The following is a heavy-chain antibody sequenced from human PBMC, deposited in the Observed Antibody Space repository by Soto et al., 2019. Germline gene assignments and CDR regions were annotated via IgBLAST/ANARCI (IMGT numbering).Heavy chain of an antibody. CDR2: ISYDGSNK. CDR1: GFTFSSYG. V-gene: IGHV3-30*18. CDR3: AKDQGGSYLLYWFDP. J-gene: IGHJ5*02. Sequence: GGSLRLSCAASGFTFSSYGMHWVRQAPGKGLEWVAVISYDGSNKYYADSVKGRFTISRDNSKNTLYLQMNSLRAEDTAVYYCAKDQGGSYLLYWFDPWGQGTLVTVSS. D-gene: IGHD1-26*01.